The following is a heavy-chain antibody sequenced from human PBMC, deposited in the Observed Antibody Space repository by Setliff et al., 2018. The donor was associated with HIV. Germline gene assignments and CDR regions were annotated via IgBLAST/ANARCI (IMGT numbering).Heavy chain of an antibody. J-gene: IGHJ3*02. V-gene: IGHV4-34*01. CDR2: INHSGST. D-gene: IGHD6-13*01. CDR1: GGSFSGYY. CDR3: ARDVRVASSSWFKSAFDI. Sequence: SETLSLTCAVYGGSFSGYYWSWIRQPPGKGLEWIGEINHSGSTNYNPSLKSRVTISVDTSKNQFSPKLSSVTAADTAVYYCARDVRVASSSWFKSAFDIWGQGTMVTVSS.